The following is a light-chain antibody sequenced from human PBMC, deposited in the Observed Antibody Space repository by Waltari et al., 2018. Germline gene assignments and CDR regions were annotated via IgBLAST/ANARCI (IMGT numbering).Light chain of an antibody. CDR2: LAS. CDR3: MQHHNYPLA. CDR1: QGISSC. J-gene: IGKJ5*01. Sequence: DIQLTQSPSFLSASVGDRVTITCRASQGISSCLVWYQVKPGKAPNVLISLASTLQSGVPSRFSGSGFGTEFTLTISSLQAEDFGIYYCMQHHNYPLALGQGTRLDI. V-gene: IGKV1-9*01.